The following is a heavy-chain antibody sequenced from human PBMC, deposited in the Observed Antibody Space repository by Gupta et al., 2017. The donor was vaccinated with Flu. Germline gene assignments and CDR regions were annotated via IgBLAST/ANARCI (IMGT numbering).Heavy chain of an antibody. CDR2: ISGSGGST. CDR3: AKDSVLWFGEFQSQKRNWFDP. J-gene: IGHJ5*02. V-gene: IGHV3-23*01. CDR1: GFTFSSYA. Sequence: EVQLLESGGGLVQPGGSLRLYCAASGFTFSSYALSWVRQAPGKGLEWVSAISGSGGSTYYADSVKGRFTISRDNSKNTLYLQMNSLRAEDTAVYYCAKDSVLWFGEFQSQKRNWFDPWGQGTLVTVSS. D-gene: IGHD3-10*01.